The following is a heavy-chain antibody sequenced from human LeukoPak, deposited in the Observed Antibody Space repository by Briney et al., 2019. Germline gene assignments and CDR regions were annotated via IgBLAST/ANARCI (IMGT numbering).Heavy chain of an antibody. D-gene: IGHD3-16*02. J-gene: IGHJ4*02. Sequence: GGSLRLSCEVSGFTFTDYWMSWVRQAPGKGLEWVANIKEEGGEKNYVDSVKGRFTISRDNALYLQMNSSRVEDSAVYYCARISRLGDLSLYRALDYWGQGTRVTVSS. CDR2: IKEEGGEK. CDR1: GFTFTDYW. V-gene: IGHV3-7*01. CDR3: ARISRLGDLSLYRALDY.